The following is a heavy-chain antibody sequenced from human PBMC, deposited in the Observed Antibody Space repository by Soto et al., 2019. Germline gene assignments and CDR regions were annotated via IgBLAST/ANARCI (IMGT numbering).Heavy chain of an antibody. J-gene: IGHJ6*02. V-gene: IGHV3-21*01. CDR1: GFTFSSYS. Sequence: EVQLVESGGGLVKPGGFLRLSCAASGFTFSSYSINWVRQAPGKGLEWVSSISIIGDYTYYADSVKGRFTISRDNAKNSLFLQMDSLRAEDKAAYFCARDSKNRHDCMDVWGQGTTVTVSS. CDR3: ARDSKNRHDCMDV. D-gene: IGHD4-4*01. CDR2: ISIIGDYT.